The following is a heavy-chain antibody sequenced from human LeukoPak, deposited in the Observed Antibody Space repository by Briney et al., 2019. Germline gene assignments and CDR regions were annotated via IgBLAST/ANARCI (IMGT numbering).Heavy chain of an antibody. CDR1: GGTFSSYA. Sequence: ASVKVSCKASGGTFSSYAISWVRQAPGQGLEWMGGIIPIFGTANYAQKFQGRVTITADKSTSTAYMELSSLRSEGTAVYYCARDTGGGYFDYWGQGTLVTVSS. D-gene: IGHD1-26*01. CDR3: ARDTGGGYFDY. J-gene: IGHJ4*02. CDR2: IIPIFGTA. V-gene: IGHV1-69*06.